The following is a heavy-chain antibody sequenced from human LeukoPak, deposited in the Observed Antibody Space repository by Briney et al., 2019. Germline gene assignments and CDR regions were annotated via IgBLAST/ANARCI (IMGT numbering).Heavy chain of an antibody. CDR2: ISYSVDT. V-gene: IGHV4-59*02. J-gene: IGHJ1*01. Sequence: SETLSLTCSVSGGSVGSNYWSWVRQPPGKGLEWIGYISYSVDTKYNPSLKSRLSMSVDTSKSQCSLMLTSVTAADTAVYYCARGSGWYPHWGQGTLVTVSS. CDR3: ARGSGWYPH. CDR1: GGSVGSNY. D-gene: IGHD6-19*01.